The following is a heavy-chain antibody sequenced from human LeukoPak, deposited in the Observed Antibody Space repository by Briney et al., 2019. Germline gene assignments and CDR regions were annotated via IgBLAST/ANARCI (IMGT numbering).Heavy chain of an antibody. CDR2: IHSDGSTT. CDR3: AGGGSTRADY. D-gene: IGHD6-13*01. Sequence: GGSLRLSCAASGFTFSSYWMHWVRHAPGKGLVWVSRIHSDGSTTSYADSVKGRFTISRDNANNTLYLQMNSLRAEDTAVYYCAGGGSTRADYWGQGTLVTVSS. V-gene: IGHV3-74*01. J-gene: IGHJ4*02. CDR1: GFTFSSYW.